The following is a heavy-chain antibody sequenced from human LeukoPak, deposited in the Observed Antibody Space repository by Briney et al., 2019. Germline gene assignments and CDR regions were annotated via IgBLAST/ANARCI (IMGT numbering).Heavy chain of an antibody. CDR3: ARHRAYYYDGLDY. V-gene: IGHV4-4*02. CDR2: IYHSGST. Sequence: SETLSLTCTVSGGSISSSNWRSWVRQPPGKGLEWIGEIYHSGSTNYNPSLKSRVTISVDTSKNQFSLRLSSVTAADTAVYYCARHRAYYYDGLDYWGQGTLVTVSS. D-gene: IGHD3-22*01. CDR1: GGSISSSNW. J-gene: IGHJ4*02.